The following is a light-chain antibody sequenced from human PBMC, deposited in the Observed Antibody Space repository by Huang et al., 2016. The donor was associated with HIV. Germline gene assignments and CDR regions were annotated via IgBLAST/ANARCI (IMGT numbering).Light chain of an antibody. CDR2: AAS. CDR1: QIVSSH. J-gene: IGKJ3*01. V-gene: IGKV3-15*01. Sequence: ETVMTQSPVTLSVSPGARASLSCRSSQIVSSHLAWYQQKPGQAPRLLIYAASTRATGVPARFSGSGAGTEFTLTISILQSEDSAVYYCQQYNDFRSTFGPGTRVEIK. CDR3: QQYNDFRST.